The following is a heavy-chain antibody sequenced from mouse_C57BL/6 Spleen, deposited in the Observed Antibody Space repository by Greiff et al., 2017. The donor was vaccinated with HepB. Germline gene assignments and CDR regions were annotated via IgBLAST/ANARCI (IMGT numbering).Heavy chain of an antibody. J-gene: IGHJ1*03. V-gene: IGHV3-6*01. D-gene: IGHD3-3*01. CDR3: AREGGLPWYFDV. Sequence: EVKLMESGPGLVKPSQSLSLTCSVTGYSITSGYYWNWIRQFPGNKLEWMGYISYDGSNNYNPSLKNRISITRDTSKNQFFLKLNSVTTEDTATYYCAREGGLPWYFDVWGTGTTVTVSS. CDR2: ISYDGSN. CDR1: GYSITSGYY.